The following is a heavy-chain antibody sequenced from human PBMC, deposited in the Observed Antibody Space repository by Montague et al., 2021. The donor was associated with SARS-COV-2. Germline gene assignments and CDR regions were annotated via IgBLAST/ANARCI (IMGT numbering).Heavy chain of an antibody. CDR3: SRGGYYDNTGYYSDYYYNMDV. J-gene: IGHJ6*02. CDR1: GVSIDCFY. V-gene: IGHV4-4*07. CDR2: VFPNGGT. Sequence: SETLSLTCTVSGVSIDCFYWCWFRRPPGRELVGFGWVFPNGGTSSNPSPNNRVAMLVDTSKNKVSFRMSSLTAAATAVYYCSRGGYYDNTGYYSDYYYNMDVWGQGTTVTVS. D-gene: IGHD3-22*01.